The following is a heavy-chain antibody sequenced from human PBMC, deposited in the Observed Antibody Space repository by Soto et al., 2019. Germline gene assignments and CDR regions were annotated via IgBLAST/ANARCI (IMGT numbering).Heavy chain of an antibody. CDR1: GVSFSSYG. Sequence: PGGSVRLSCAASGVSFSSYGMHWVRQAPGKGLEWVAVISYDGSNKYYADSVKGRFTISRDNSKNTLYLQMNSLRAEDTAVYYCAKDHRELLSSYYYYGMGVWGQGTTVTVSS. CDR3: AKDHRELLSSYYYYGMGV. D-gene: IGHD3-10*01. CDR2: ISYDGSNK. J-gene: IGHJ6*02. V-gene: IGHV3-30*18.